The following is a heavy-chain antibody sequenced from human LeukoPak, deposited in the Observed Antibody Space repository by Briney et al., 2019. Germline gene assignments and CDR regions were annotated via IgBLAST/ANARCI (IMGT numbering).Heavy chain of an antibody. J-gene: IGHJ5*02. Sequence: SETLSLTCAVYGGSFSGYYWSWIRQPPPKGLEWIGEINHSGSTNYHPSLKSRVTISVDTSKNQFSLKLSSVTAADTAVYYCAREKDDSRDSYGYPRTRWFDPWGQGTLVTVSS. CDR2: INHSGST. D-gene: IGHD5-18*01. CDR1: GGSFSGYY. CDR3: AREKDDSRDSYGYPRTRWFDP. V-gene: IGHV4-34*01.